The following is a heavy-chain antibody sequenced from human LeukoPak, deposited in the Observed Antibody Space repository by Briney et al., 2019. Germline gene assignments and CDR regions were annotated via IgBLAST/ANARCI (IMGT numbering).Heavy chain of an antibody. CDR1: GGTFSSYA. CDR2: IIPIFGTA. Sequence: ASVKVSFKASGGTFSSYAISWVRQAPGQGLEWMGGIIPIFGTANYAQKFQGRVTITADESTSTAYMELSSLRSEDTAVYYCARYSSGWYWFDPWGQGTLVTVSS. D-gene: IGHD6-19*01. CDR3: ARYSSGWYWFDP. J-gene: IGHJ5*02. V-gene: IGHV1-69*01.